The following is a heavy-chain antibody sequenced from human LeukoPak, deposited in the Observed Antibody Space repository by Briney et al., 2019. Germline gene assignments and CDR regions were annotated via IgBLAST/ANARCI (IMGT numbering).Heavy chain of an antibody. J-gene: IGHJ3*01. Sequence: GGSLRLSCGASGFTLSDSYMGWIRQAPGKGLEWVSYILMSTNYTSYAASVKGRFTISRDNAKNSLYLQMNSLRAEDTALYYCAKEGGTRGTFDVWGQGTMVTVSS. CDR2: ILMSTNYT. V-gene: IGHV3-11*05. D-gene: IGHD3/OR15-3a*01. CDR3: AKEGGTRGTFDV. CDR1: GFTLSDSY.